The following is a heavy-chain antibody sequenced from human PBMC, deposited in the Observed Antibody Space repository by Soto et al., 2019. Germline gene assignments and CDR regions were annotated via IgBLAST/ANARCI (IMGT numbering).Heavy chain of an antibody. CDR2: INPYSGGT. CDR3: ARPKYGETYFDL. V-gene: IGHV1-2*02. Sequence: ASVKVSCKASGYTFTDHYIHWLRQAPGQSLEWMGWINPYSGGTHFARKFQDRVTMARDTSVSTAYMALSSLKSDDTAVYYCARPKYGETYFDLWGQGTVVTVSS. J-gene: IGHJ4*02. CDR1: GYTFTDHY. D-gene: IGHD2-21*01.